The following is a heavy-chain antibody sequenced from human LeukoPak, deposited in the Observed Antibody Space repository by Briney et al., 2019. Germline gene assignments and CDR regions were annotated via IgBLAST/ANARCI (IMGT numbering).Heavy chain of an antibody. CDR2: IYYSGST. V-gene: IGHV4-59*01. D-gene: IGHD6-6*01. CDR3: ARDWGVEAPPGYIDV. J-gene: IGHJ6*03. Sequence: GSLTLSCAASGFTFSIYSVNCVRQATGKGVEWLGYIYYSGSTNHNPSIKSRVTISVDPSKNQFSVKLSSVTAADTAVYFCARDWGVEAPPGYIDVWGKGTTVTVSS. CDR1: GFTFSIYS.